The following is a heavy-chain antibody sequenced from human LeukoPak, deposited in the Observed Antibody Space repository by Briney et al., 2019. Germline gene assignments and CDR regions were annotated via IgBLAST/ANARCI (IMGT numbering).Heavy chain of an antibody. J-gene: IGHJ3*01. CDR2: INHSGST. CDR3: ARDFLHLGG. Sequence: SETWSLTCAVYGGSFSGYYWSWIRQPPGKGLEWIGEINHSGSTNYNPSLKSRVTISVDTSKNQFSLKLSSVTAEDTAVYYCARDFLHLGGWGQGTMVTVSS. D-gene: IGHD3-16*01. CDR1: GGSFSGYY. V-gene: IGHV4-34*01.